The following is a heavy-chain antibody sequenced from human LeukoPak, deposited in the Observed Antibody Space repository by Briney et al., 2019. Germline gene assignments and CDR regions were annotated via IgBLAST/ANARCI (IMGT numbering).Heavy chain of an antibody. CDR1: GFTFSRYW. CDR2: IKQDGSEK. D-gene: IGHD3-16*01. V-gene: IGHV3-7*01. J-gene: IGHJ4*02. CDR3: ARIPWAEGNSFDY. Sequence: GGSLRLSCAASGFTFSRYWMSWVRQAPGKGLEWVANIKQDGSEKYYVDSAKGRFTISRDNAKNSLYLQMNSLRAEDTAVYYCARIPWAEGNSFDYWGQGTLVTVSS.